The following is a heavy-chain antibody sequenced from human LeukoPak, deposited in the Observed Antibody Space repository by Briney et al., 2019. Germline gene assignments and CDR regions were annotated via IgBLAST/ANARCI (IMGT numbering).Heavy chain of an antibody. V-gene: IGHV3-74*01. J-gene: IGHJ6*02. CDR1: GFTFSSYW. Sequence: GGSLRLSCAASGFTFSSYWMHWVRQAPGKGLVWVSRIKSDGSTTTYADSVKGRFTISRDNAKNTLYLQMNSLGAEDTAVYYCAREVTMFGVVPDYGMDVWGQGTTVTVSS. D-gene: IGHD3-3*01. CDR2: IKSDGSTT. CDR3: AREVTMFGVVPDYGMDV.